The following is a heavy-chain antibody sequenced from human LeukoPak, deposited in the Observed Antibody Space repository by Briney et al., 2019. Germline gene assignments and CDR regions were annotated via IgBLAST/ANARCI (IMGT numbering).Heavy chain of an antibody. CDR2: VDDSGST. Sequence: SETLSLTCTVSGVSISSSRYYWGWIRQPPGKGLEWIGRVDDSGSTSYNPSLNSRVTISVDTSKNQFSLKLSSVTATDTAVYYCATHPYSNGNNDYNMDVWGQGTTVTVSS. V-gene: IGHV4-39*01. CDR1: GVSISSSRYY. J-gene: IGHJ6*03. D-gene: IGHD6-19*01. CDR3: ATHPYSNGNNDYNMDV.